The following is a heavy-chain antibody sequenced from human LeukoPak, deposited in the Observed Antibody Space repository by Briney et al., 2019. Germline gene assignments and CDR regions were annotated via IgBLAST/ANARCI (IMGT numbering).Heavy chain of an antibody. CDR3: AREGPTRTFDY. D-gene: IGHD1-1*01. CDR2: IGTAGDT. CDR1: GFTFSSYS. Sequence: PGGSLRLSCAASGFTFSSYSMNWVRQAPGKGLEWVSAIGTAGDTYYPGSVKGRFTISRENAKNSLYLQMNSLRAGDTAVYYCAREGPTRTFDYWGQGTLVTVSS. V-gene: IGHV3-13*01. J-gene: IGHJ4*02.